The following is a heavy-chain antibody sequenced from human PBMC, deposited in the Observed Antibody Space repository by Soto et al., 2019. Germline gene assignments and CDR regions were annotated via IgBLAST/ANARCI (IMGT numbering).Heavy chain of an antibody. CDR2: ITPFNGNT. Sequence: QMQLVQSGAEVKKTGSSVKVSCKASGYTFTYRYLHWVRQAPGQALEWMGWITPFNGNTNYAQKSHARXXIXRXXSIRTASMELSRLRSEDASKYSWPSSYSGDSGMDVWGQGSTVTVSS. D-gene: IGHD6-25*01. CDR3: PSSYSGDSGMDV. CDR1: GYTFTYRY. J-gene: IGHJ6*02. V-gene: IGHV1-45*02.